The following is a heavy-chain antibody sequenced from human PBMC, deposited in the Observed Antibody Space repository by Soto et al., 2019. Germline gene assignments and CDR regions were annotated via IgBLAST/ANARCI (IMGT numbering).Heavy chain of an antibody. CDR2: INHSGST. Sequence: PSETRSLTCSFYVGSFIGCYWSWIRQPPGKGLEWIGEINHSGSTNYNPSLKSRVTISVDTSKNQFSLKLSSVTAADTAVYYCARGSGYRLFQHWGQGTLVTVSS. CDR3: ARGSGYRLFQH. CDR1: VGSFIGCY. J-gene: IGHJ1*01. D-gene: IGHD3-22*01. V-gene: IGHV4-34*01.